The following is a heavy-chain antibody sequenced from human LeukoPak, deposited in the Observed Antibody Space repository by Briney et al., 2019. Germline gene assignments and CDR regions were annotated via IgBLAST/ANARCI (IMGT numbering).Heavy chain of an antibody. J-gene: IGHJ3*02. V-gene: IGHV3-48*03. CDR3: ARGHSIAARYDAFDI. Sequence: QAGGSLRLSCAASEFTFTSYELNWVRQAPGKGLEWVSFISSGGSTIYYADSVKGRFTISRDNAKNSLYLQVISLRAEDTAVYYCARGHSIAARYDAFDIWGQGTMVTVSS. CDR2: ISSGGSTI. D-gene: IGHD6-6*01. CDR1: EFTFTSYE.